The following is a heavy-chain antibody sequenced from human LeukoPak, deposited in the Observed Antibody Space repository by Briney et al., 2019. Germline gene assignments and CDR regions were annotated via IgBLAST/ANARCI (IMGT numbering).Heavy chain of an antibody. CDR1: GGSFSGYY. J-gene: IGHJ5*01. Sequence: SETLSLTCAVYGGSFSGYYWSWIRQSPGKGQEWIGEINHSGSTNYNPSLKSRVTISVDTSKNQFSLKLSSVTAADTAVYYCARRGSWFGYWGQGTLVTVSS. CDR3: ARRGSWFGY. V-gene: IGHV4-34*01. CDR2: INHSGST. D-gene: IGHD3-10*01.